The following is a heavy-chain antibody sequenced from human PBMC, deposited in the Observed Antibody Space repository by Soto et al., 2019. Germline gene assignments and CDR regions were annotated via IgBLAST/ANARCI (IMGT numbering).Heavy chain of an antibody. CDR1: GFTFTSPA. CDR2: IVVGSGNT. D-gene: IGHD6-19*01. V-gene: IGHV1-58*01. Sequence: SVKVSGKASGFTFTSPAVQWVRQARGQRLEWIGWIVVGSGNTNYAQKFQERVTITRDMSTSTAYMELSSLRSEDTAVYYCAAENSSGWYGAFDIWGQGTMVTVSS. CDR3: AAENSSGWYGAFDI. J-gene: IGHJ3*02.